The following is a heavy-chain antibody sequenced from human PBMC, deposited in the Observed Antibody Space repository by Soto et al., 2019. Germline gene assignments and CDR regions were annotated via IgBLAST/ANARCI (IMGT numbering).Heavy chain of an antibody. J-gene: IGHJ4*02. Sequence: LRLSCAASGFSFEIYWMGWVRQAPGKGLEWVANINPDGSGEYYLDSVKGRFTISRDNAKNSVYLQMNSLVGDDTAVYYCARENWFYDYWGQGTPVTVSS. CDR3: ARENWFYDY. CDR2: INPDGSGE. V-gene: IGHV3-7*01. CDR1: GFSFEIYW. D-gene: IGHD3-10*01.